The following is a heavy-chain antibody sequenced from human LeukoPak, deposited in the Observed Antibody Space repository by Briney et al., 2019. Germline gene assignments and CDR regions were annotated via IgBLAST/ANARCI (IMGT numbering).Heavy chain of an antibody. V-gene: IGHV4-59*01. J-gene: IGHJ4*02. CDR1: GGSIGSYY. Sequence: SETLSLTCTVSGGSIGSYYWSWIRQPPGKGLEWIGYIYYSGSTNYNPSLKSRVTISVDTSKNQFSLKLSSLTAADTAVYYCARGTYGSSWQLEHFDYWGQGTLVTVSS. CDR2: IYYSGST. CDR3: ARGTYGSSWQLEHFDY. D-gene: IGHD6-13*01.